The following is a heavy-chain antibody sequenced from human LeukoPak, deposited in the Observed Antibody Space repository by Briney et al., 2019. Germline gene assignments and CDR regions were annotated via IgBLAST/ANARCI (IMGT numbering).Heavy chain of an antibody. CDR1: GFTFSSYG. J-gene: IGHJ6*03. D-gene: IGHD7-27*01. CDR3: AKGTANWGSYYMDV. Sequence: GGSLRLSCAASGFTFSSYGMHWVRQAPGKGLEWVAFIRYDGSNKYYADSVKGRFTISRDNSKNTLYLQMNSLRAEDTAIYYCAKGTANWGSYYMDVWGKGTTVTVSS. CDR2: IRYDGSNK. V-gene: IGHV3-30*02.